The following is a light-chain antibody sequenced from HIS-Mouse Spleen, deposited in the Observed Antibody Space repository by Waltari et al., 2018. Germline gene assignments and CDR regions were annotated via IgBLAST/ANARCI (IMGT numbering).Light chain of an antibody. CDR2: AAS. CDR3: QQLNSYPPT. V-gene: IGKV1-9*01. J-gene: IGKJ1*01. CDR1: QGISSY. Sequence: DIQLTQSPSFLSASVGDRVTITCRASQGISSYLAWYQQKPGKAPKLRSYAASTLQSGVPSRFSGSGSGTEFTLTIHSLQPEDFATYYGQQLNSYPPTFGQGTKVEIK.